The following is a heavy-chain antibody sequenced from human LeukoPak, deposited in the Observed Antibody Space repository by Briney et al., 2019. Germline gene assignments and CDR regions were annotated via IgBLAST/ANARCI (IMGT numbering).Heavy chain of an antibody. D-gene: IGHD1-26*01. CDR2: IYSSGST. Sequence: SETLSLTCAVSGASISGSNYYWGWIRQPPGKGLEWIGNIYSSGSTCYNASLQSRVTISIDTSKNQFSLRLNSVTAADTAMYYCAKSGGYGLIDYWGQGTRVTVSS. J-gene: IGHJ4*02. V-gene: IGHV4-39*01. CDR3: AKSGGYGLIDY. CDR1: GASISGSNYY.